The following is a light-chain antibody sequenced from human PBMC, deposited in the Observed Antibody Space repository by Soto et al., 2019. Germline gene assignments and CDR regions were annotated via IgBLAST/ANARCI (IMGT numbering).Light chain of an antibody. V-gene: IGKV3-15*01. CDR1: QSVSSN. CDR2: GSS. Sequence: EIVMTQSPATLSVSPGERATLSCRASQSVSSNLAWYQQKPGQAPRLLIYGSSTRATGIPARFSGSGSGTEFTLTISSVQSEDFAVYYCQHYNNWWTFGQGTKVEIK. CDR3: QHYNNWWT. J-gene: IGKJ1*01.